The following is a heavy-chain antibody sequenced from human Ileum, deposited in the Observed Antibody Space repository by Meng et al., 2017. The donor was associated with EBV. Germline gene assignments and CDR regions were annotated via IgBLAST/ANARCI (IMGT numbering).Heavy chain of an antibody. Sequence: QVQLQESGPGLVRPSETLSLTCNVPGGSLNSYYWTWIRQPPGKGLEWIGYIYYRGSTNYNPSLRSRVTISIDTSKNQFSLNLSSVTAADTAIYYCAGTTDCSANKCYSGLFDPWGQGTLVTVAS. D-gene: IGHD4/OR15-4a*01. CDR2: IYYRGST. V-gene: IGHV4-59*01. J-gene: IGHJ5*02. CDR1: GGSLNSYY. CDR3: AGTTDCSANKCYSGLFDP.